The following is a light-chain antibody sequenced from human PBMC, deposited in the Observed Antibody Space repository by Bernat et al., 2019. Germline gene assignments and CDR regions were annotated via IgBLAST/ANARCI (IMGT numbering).Light chain of an antibody. CDR2: AAS. CDR3: QQSYSTPLT. Sequence: DIQMTQSPSSLSASVGDRVTITCRASQSISSYLNWYQQKPGKAPKLLIYAASSLQSGVPSRFSGSGSGTDFTLTISSPQPEDFATYYCQQSYSTPLTCGGGTKVEIK. J-gene: IGKJ4*01. CDR1: QSISSY. V-gene: IGKV1-39*01.